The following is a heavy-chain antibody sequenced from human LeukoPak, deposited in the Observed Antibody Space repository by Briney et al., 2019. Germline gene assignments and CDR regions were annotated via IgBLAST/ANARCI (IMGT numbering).Heavy chain of an antibody. CDR3: ARDRGDDNWYFDL. CDR2: IYYSGST. CDR1: GGSISSYY. Sequence: SETLPLTCTVSGGSISSYYWSWIRQPPGKGLEWIGYIYYSGSTNYNPSLKSRVTISVDTSKNQFSLKLSSVTAADTAVYYCARDRGDDNWYFDLWGRGTLVTVSS. V-gene: IGHV4-59*01. J-gene: IGHJ2*01. D-gene: IGHD2-21*02.